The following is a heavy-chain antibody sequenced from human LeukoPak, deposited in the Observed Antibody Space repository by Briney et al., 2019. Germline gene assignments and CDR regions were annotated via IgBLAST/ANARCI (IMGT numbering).Heavy chain of an antibody. Sequence: GGSLRLSCAASGFTFSSYAMHWVRQAPGKGLEWVAVISYDGSNKYYADSVKGRFTISRDNSKNTLYLQMNSLRAEDTAVYYCARDSLPFGVVTRFGYWGQGTLVTVSS. J-gene: IGHJ4*02. CDR1: GFTFSSYA. V-gene: IGHV3-30-3*01. CDR3: ARDSLPFGVVTRFGY. CDR2: ISYDGSNK. D-gene: IGHD3-3*01.